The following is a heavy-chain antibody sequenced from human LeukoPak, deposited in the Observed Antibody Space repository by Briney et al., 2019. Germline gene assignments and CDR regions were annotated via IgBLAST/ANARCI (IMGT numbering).Heavy chain of an antibody. D-gene: IGHD4-17*01. CDR3: ARYDYGDCWFDP. CDR2: IYYSGST. Sequence: SETLSLTCTVSGGSISSYYWSWIWQPPGKGLEWIGYIYYSGSTNYNPSLRSRVTISVDTSKNQFSLKLSSVTAADTALYYCARYDYGDCWFDPWGQGTLVTVSS. J-gene: IGHJ5*02. CDR1: GGSISSYY. V-gene: IGHV4-59*01.